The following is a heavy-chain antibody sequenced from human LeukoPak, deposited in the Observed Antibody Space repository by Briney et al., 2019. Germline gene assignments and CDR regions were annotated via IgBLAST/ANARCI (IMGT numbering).Heavy chain of an antibody. D-gene: IGHD5-18*01. Sequence: GGALRLSCAASGFTFSSYEMNWVRQAPGKGLEWVSYISSSGSTIYYADSVKSRFTISRDNAKNSLYLQMNSLRAEDTAVYYCARVGLIQLWLREGYYFDYWGQGTLVTVSS. V-gene: IGHV3-48*03. J-gene: IGHJ4*02. CDR1: GFTFSSYE. CDR3: ARVGLIQLWLREGYYFDY. CDR2: ISSSGSTI.